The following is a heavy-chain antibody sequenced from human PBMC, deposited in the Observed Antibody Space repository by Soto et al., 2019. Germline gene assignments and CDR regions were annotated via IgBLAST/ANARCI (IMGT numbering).Heavy chain of an antibody. CDR2: INPNSGGT. CDR1: GYTFTGYY. J-gene: IGHJ5*02. CDR3: ARASVPMTTIISGWLDP. V-gene: IGHV1-2*02. D-gene: IGHD2-21*02. Sequence: GASVKVSCKASGYTFTGYYMHWVRQAPGQGLEWMGWINPNSGGTNYAQKFQGRVTMTSDTSIGTAYMELSRLRSDDTAVYFCARASVPMTTIISGWLDPWGLGTRVTVSS.